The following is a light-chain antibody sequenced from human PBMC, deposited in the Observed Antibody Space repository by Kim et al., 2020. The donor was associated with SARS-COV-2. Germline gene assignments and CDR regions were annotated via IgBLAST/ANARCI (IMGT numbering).Light chain of an antibody. V-gene: IGLV2-14*03. CDR2: DVS. Sequence: QSITISCTVTSSDVAGYNSDSGYQQHPGKAPNLMIYDVSNRPSGVSNRFSGSKSGNTASLTISGLQAEDEADYYCNSYTSSITLVVFGGGTQLTVL. CDR3: NSYTSSITLVV. CDR1: SSDVAGYNS. J-gene: IGLJ2*01.